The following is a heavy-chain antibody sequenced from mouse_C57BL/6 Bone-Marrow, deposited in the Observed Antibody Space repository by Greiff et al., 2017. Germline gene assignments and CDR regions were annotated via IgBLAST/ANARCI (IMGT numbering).Heavy chain of an antibody. Sequence: QVQLKESGAELARPGASVKLSCKASGYTFTSYGISWVKQRTGQGLEWIGEIYPRSGNTSYNEKFKGKATLTADKSSSTAYMELRSLTSEDSAVYFFASGSRWAYWGQGTLVTVSA. D-gene: IGHD1-1*01. J-gene: IGHJ3*01. V-gene: IGHV1-81*01. CDR3: ASGSRWAY. CDR2: IYPRSGNT. CDR1: GYTFTSYG.